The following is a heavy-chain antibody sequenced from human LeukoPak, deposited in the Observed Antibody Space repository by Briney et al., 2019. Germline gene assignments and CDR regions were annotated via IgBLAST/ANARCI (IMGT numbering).Heavy chain of an antibody. CDR2: IYYSGGT. V-gene: IGHV4-31*03. D-gene: IGHD3-16*01. J-gene: IGHJ5*02. Sequence: SQTLSLTCTVSGFTISSGGYYWSCIPQHPGQGLVWIGNIYYSGGTYYNPALKSRGTISVDTSKNQFSLKLSSVTAADTAVYYCARKTQIGGGRDWFDPWGQGTLVTVSS. CDR3: ARKTQIGGGRDWFDP. CDR1: GFTISSGGYY.